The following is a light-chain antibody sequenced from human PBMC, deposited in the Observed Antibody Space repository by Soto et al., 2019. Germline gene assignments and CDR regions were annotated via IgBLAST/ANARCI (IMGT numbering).Light chain of an antibody. CDR3: QQYKYWPLA. J-gene: IGKJ4*01. CDR1: RSISSS. Sequence: ETVMTLSPATLSVSPGEGATLSCRASRSISSSLAWYQQKPGRAPRLLIYGASTRATDIPARFSGSGSGTEFTLTISSLQSEDFAIYYCQQYKYWPLAFGGGTRVEIK. CDR2: GAS. V-gene: IGKV3-15*01.